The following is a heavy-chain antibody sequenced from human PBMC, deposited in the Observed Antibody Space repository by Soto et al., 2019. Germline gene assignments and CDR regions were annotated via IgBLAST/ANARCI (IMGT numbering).Heavy chain of an antibody. CDR2: IIPIFGTA. CDR1: GGTFSSYA. CDR3: ARDRVPPHIVVVTYAFDI. D-gene: IGHD2-21*02. Sequence: QVQLVQSGAEVKKPGSSVKVSCKASGGTFSSYAISWVRQAPGQGLEWMGGIIPIFGTANYAQKFQGRVTITADEVTSTAYMELSSLRSEDTAVYYCARDRVPPHIVVVTYAFDIWGQGTMVTVSS. V-gene: IGHV1-69*01. J-gene: IGHJ3*02.